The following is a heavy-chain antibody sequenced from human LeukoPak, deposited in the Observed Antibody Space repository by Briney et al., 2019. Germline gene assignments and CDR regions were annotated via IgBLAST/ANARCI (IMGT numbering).Heavy chain of an antibody. Sequence: QPGGSLRLSCAASGFTFSSYAMHWVRQAPGKGLEWVSGIDYSGGNTNYADSVLGRFTVSRDNSKNTLYLQMNSLRAEDTAVYYCVATRVCGGVLLRPNCLYFENWGQGTLVSVSS. V-gene: IGHV3-23*01. CDR2: IDYSGGNT. CDR1: GFTFSSYA. J-gene: IGHJ4*02. D-gene: IGHD3-10*01. CDR3: VATRVCGGVLLRPNCLYFEN.